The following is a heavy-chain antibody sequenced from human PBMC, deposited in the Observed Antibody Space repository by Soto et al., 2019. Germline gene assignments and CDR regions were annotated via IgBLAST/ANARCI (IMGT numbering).Heavy chain of an antibody. J-gene: IGHJ4*02. CDR1: GGSISSYY. CDR3: ARHRDGYNYGRYFDY. V-gene: IGHV4-59*08. CDR2: IYYSGST. Sequence: SETLSLSWTVAGGSISSYYWSWIRQPPGKGLEWIGYIYYSGSTNYNPSLKTRVTISVDTSKNQFSLKLSSVTAADTAVYYCARHRDGYNYGRYFDYWGQGTLVTVSS. D-gene: IGHD5-12*01.